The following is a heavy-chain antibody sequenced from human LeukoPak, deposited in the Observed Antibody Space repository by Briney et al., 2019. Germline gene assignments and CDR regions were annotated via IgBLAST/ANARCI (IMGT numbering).Heavy chain of an antibody. J-gene: IGHJ6*03. CDR2: IYYSGST. V-gene: IGHV4-59*01. D-gene: IGHD6-13*01. CDR3: ARWAAAEPPLLYYYYYMDV. Sequence: SETLSLTCTVSGGSISSYYWSWIRQPPGKGLEWIGYIYYSGSTNYNPSLKSRVTISVDTSKNQFSLKLSSVTAADTAVYYCARWAAAEPPLLYYYYYMDVWGKGTTVTISS. CDR1: GGSISSYY.